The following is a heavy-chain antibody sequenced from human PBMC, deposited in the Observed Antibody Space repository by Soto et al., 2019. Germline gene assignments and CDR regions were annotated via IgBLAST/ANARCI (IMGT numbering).Heavy chain of an antibody. CDR1: GFTFSSYG. Sequence: GGSLRLSCAASGFTFSSYGMHWVRQAPGKGLEWVAVVAYDGRSKYYADSVKGRFTISRDNSRTTVYLQMNSLRDEDTAMYYCARDDILVIPGGSYNYGMDVWGHGTTVTVS. CDR3: ARDDILVIPGGSYNYGMDV. J-gene: IGHJ6*02. V-gene: IGHV3-30*03. CDR2: VAYDGRSK. D-gene: IGHD2-2*01.